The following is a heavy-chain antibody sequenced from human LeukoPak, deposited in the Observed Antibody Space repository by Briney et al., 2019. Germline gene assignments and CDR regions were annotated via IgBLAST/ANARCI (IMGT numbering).Heavy chain of an antibody. D-gene: IGHD2-2*02. J-gene: IGHJ4*02. V-gene: IGHV3-23*01. CDR3: AKNYCSSTSCYTGGYY. CDR2: ISGSGGST. CDR1: GFTFSSYA. Sequence: PGGSLRLSCAASGFTFSSYAMSWVRQAPGKGLEWVSAISGSGGSTYYADSAKGRFTISRDNYKNTLYLQMNSLRAEDTAVYYCAKNYCSSTSCYTGGYYWGQGTLVTVSS.